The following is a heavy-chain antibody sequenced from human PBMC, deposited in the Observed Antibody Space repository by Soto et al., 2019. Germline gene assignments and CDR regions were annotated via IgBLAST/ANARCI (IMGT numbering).Heavy chain of an antibody. J-gene: IGHJ6*02. D-gene: IGHD6-13*01. V-gene: IGHV3-9*01. Sequence: GGSLRLSCAASGFTFDDYAMHWVRQAPGKGLEWVSGISWNSGSIGYADSVKGRFTISRDNAKNSLYLQMNSLRAEDTALYYCAKESLWQLDGYYYYYGMDVWGQGTTVTVSS. CDR2: ISWNSGSI. CDR3: AKESLWQLDGYYYYYGMDV. CDR1: GFTFDDYA.